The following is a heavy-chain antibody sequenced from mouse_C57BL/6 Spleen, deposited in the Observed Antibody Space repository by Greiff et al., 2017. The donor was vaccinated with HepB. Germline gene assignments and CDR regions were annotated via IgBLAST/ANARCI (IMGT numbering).Heavy chain of an antibody. J-gene: IGHJ2*01. CDR1: GYAFSSYW. D-gene: IGHD2-3*01. V-gene: IGHV1-80*01. CDR3: ARSDDGYYVSDY. CDR2: IYPGDGDT. Sequence: QVQLQQSGAELVKPGASVKISCKASGYAFSSYWMNWVKQRPGKGLEWIGQIYPGDGDTNYNGKFKGKATLTADKSSSTAYMQLSSLTSEDSAVYFCARSDDGYYVSDYWGQGTTLTVSS.